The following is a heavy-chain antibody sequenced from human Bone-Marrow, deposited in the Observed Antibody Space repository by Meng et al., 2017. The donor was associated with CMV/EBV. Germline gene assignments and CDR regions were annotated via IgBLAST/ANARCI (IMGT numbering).Heavy chain of an antibody. J-gene: IGHJ6*02. CDR1: GFTFRDYY. CDR3: ARDKAAAGNWVNYYYYYYGMDV. Sequence: GESLKISCAASGFTFRDYYMSWVRQAPGKGPEWVANIKQDGSEKYYVDSVKGRFTISRDNAKNTLYLQMNSLRAEDTAVYYCARDKAAAGNWVNYYYYYYGMDVWGQGTTVTVSS. V-gene: IGHV3-7*01. CDR2: IKQDGSEK. D-gene: IGHD6-13*01.